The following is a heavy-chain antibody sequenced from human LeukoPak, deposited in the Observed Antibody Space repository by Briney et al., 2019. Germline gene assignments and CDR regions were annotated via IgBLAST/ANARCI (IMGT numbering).Heavy chain of an antibody. CDR3: ARDVASWGGYTFAY. Sequence: TGGSLRLSCAASGFTFSSYWMSWVRQAPERGLGWVANIKQDGSDRYYVDSVKGRFTISRDNGKNSLYLQMNSLRIDDTAVYFCARDVASWGGYTFAYWGQGTLVTVSS. V-gene: IGHV3-7*01. D-gene: IGHD5-12*01. CDR2: IKQDGSDR. J-gene: IGHJ4*02. CDR1: GFTFSSYW.